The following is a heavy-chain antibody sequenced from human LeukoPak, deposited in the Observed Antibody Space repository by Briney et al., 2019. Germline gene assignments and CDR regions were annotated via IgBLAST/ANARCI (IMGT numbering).Heavy chain of an antibody. D-gene: IGHD2-21*01. CDR3: GRHFVAFPHYFDY. CDR2: IYYSGSA. Sequence: KASETLSLTCTVSGGSISSYYWSWIRQPPGKGLEWIAVIYYSGSAKYNPYLKSRVTTSVDKSTKQFSLMLTSVPAADTTVFYYGRHFVAFPHYFDYWGRGNLVTVSS. J-gene: IGHJ4*02. CDR1: GGSISSYY. V-gene: IGHV4-59*08.